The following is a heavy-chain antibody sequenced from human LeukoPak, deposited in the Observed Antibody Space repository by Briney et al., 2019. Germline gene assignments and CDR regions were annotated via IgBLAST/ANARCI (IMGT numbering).Heavy chain of an antibody. Sequence: ASVKVSCKASGYTFTCYYMHWVRQAPGQGLEWMGWINPNSGGTNYAQKCQGRVTMTRDTSISTAYMELSRLRSDDTAVYYCAKLRITIDDAFDIWGQGTMVTVSS. CDR3: AKLRITIDDAFDI. V-gene: IGHV1-2*02. D-gene: IGHD3-9*01. J-gene: IGHJ3*02. CDR2: INPNSGGT. CDR1: GYTFTCYY.